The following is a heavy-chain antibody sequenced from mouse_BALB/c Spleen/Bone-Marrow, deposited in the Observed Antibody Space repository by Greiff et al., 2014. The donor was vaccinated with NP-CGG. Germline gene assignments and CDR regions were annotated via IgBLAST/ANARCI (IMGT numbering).Heavy chain of an antibody. CDR3: ARRAYGNLYYYAMDY. V-gene: IGHV5-12*02. CDR1: GFTFSDYY. J-gene: IGHJ4*01. CDR2: ISNGGGST. Sequence: EVKVVESGGGLVQPGGSLKLSCATSGFTFSDYYMYWVRQTPEKGLEWVAYISNGGGSTYYPDTVKGRFTISRDNAKNTLYLQMSRLKSEDTAMYYCARRAYGNLYYYAMDYWGQGTSVTVSS. D-gene: IGHD2-1*01.